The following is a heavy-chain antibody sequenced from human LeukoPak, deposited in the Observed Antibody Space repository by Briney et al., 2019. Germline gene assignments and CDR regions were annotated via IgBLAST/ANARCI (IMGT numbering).Heavy chain of an antibody. Sequence: GGSLRLSCAASGFTFGSYSMNWVRQAPGKGLEWVSSISSSSSYIYYADSVKGRFTISRDNAKNSLYLQMNSLRAEDTAVYYCARDITGYSSGGLGYWGQGTLVTVSS. V-gene: IGHV3-21*01. J-gene: IGHJ4*02. D-gene: IGHD6-19*01. CDR2: ISSSSSYI. CDR1: GFTFGSYS. CDR3: ARDITGYSSGGLGY.